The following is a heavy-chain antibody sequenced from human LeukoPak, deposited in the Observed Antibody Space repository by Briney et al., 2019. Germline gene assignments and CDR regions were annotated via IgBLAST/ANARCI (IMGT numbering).Heavy chain of an antibody. D-gene: IGHD3-22*01. J-gene: IGHJ4*02. CDR2: FDPEDGET. Sequence: ASVKVSCKVSGYTLTELSMHWVRQAPGKGLEWMGGFDPEDGETIYAQKFQGRVTMTTDTSTSTAYMELRSLRSDDTAVYYCATGPYYYDSSGYYPDYWGQGTLVTVSS. CDR1: GYTLTELS. V-gene: IGHV1-24*01. CDR3: ATGPYYYDSSGYYPDY.